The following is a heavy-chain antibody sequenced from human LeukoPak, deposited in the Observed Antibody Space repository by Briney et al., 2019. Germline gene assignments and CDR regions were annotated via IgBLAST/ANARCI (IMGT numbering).Heavy chain of an antibody. J-gene: IGHJ4*02. CDR3: AKHSGITMVRGNYFDY. CDR2: ISSSGGST. CDR1: GFSFTTYW. V-gene: IGHV3-23*01. Sequence: SGGSLRLSCAASGFSFTTYWMGWVRQAPGKGLEWVSAISSSGGSTYYADSVKGRFTISRDNSKNTLYLQMNSLRAEDTAVYYCAKHSGITMVRGNYFDYWGQGTLVTVSS. D-gene: IGHD3-10*01.